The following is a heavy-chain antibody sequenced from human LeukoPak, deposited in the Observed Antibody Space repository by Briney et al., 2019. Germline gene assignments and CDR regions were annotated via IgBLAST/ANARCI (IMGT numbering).Heavy chain of an antibody. CDR1: GDSITSYY. D-gene: IGHD6-13*01. Sequence: SETLSLTCSVSGDSITSYYWSWIRQPPGKGPEWIGFIYHSGNTNYNPSLTTRVTMSVDTSRTQISLRLSSVTAADTAVYYCVREEGIATSGALEYWGQGILVTVSS. J-gene: IGHJ4*02. CDR3: VREEGIATSGALEY. CDR2: IYHSGNT. V-gene: IGHV4-59*01.